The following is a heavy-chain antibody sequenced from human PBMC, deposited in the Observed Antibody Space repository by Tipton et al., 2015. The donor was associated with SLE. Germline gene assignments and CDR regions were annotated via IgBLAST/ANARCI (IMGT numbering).Heavy chain of an antibody. J-gene: IGHJ4*02. CDR2: IYTSGNT. D-gene: IGHD1-26*01. CDR3: ARLGSPARIGTRHDY. Sequence: TLSLTCAVSGGSISSGGYSWSWIRQPPGKGLEWIGYIYTSGNTNYNPSLKSRVTISIDKSKNQFSLRLTSVTAADTAIYYCARLGSPARIGTRHDYWGQGTLVTVSS. CDR1: GGSISSGGYS. V-gene: IGHV4-30-2*01.